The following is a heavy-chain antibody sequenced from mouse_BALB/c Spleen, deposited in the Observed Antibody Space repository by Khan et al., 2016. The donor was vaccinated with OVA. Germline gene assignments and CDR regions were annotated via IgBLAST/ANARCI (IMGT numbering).Heavy chain of an antibody. CDR3: ARDRIDY. J-gene: IGHJ2*01. CDR1: GYTFTTYW. CDR2: INPTSGYT. V-gene: IGHV1-7*01. Sequence: VQLQESGAELAKPGASVKMSCKASGYTFTTYWMHWVKQRPGQGLVWIGYINPTSGYTDYNQKFKDKATLTADKSSSTAYMQLISLTSDDSAVYYCARDRIDYWGQGTTLTVSS.